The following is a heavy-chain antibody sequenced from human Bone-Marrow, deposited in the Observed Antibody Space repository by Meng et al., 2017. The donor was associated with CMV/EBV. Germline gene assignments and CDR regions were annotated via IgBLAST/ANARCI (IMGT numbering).Heavy chain of an antibody. Sequence: ASVKVSCKVSGYTFTDYYMHWVQQAPGKGLEWMGLVDPEDGETIYAEKFQGRVTITADTSTDKAYMELSSLRSEDTAVYYCATLSIAARRRGGDEDWGQGTLVTVSS. D-gene: IGHD6-6*01. CDR1: GYTFTDYY. CDR2: VDPEDGET. V-gene: IGHV1-69-2*01. CDR3: ATLSIAARRRGGDED. J-gene: IGHJ4*02.